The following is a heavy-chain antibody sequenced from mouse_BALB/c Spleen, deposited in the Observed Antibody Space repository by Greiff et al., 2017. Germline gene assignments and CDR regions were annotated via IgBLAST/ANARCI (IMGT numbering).Heavy chain of an antibody. J-gene: IGHJ3*01. Sequence: EVMLVESGPGLVKPSQSLSLTCTVTGYSITSDYAWNWIRQFPGNKLEWMGYISYSGSTSYNPSLKSRISITRDTSKNQFFLQLNSVTTEDTATYYCARLAYDGYYTWFAYWGQGTLVTVSA. V-gene: IGHV3-2*02. CDR3: ARLAYDGYYTWFAY. D-gene: IGHD2-3*01. CDR1: GYSITSDYA. CDR2: ISYSGST.